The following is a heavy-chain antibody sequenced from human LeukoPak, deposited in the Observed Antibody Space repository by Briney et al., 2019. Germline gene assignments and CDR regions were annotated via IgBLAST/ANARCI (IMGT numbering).Heavy chain of an antibody. CDR2: INHSGST. J-gene: IGHJ4*02. CDR3: ARLGVLRYFDWSYHDY. CDR1: GGSFSGYY. D-gene: IGHD3-9*01. Sequence: PSETLSLTCAVYGGSFSGYYWSWIRQPPGKGLEWIGEINHSGSTNYNPSLKSRVTISVDTSKNQFSLKLSSVTAADTAVYYCARLGVLRYFDWSYHDYWGQGTLVTVSS. V-gene: IGHV4-34*01.